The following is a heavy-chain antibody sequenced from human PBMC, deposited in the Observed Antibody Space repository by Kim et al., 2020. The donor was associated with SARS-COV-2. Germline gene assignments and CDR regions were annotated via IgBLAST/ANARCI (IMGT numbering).Heavy chain of an antibody. J-gene: IGHJ6*02. V-gene: IGHV3-30*18. D-gene: IGHD2-2*01. Sequence: GGSLRLSCAASGFTFSSYGMHWVRQAPGKGLEWVAVISYDGSNKYYADSVKGRFTISRDNSKNTLYLQMNSLRAEDTAVYYCAKDGLCGSSTSCYALSYYYYYGMDVWGQGTTVTVSS. CDR3: AKDGLCGSSTSCYALSYYYYYGMDV. CDR2: ISYDGSNK. CDR1: GFTFSSYG.